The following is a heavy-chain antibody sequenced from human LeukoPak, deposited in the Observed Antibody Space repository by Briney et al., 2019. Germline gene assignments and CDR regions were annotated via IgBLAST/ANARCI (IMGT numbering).Heavy chain of an antibody. V-gene: IGHV1-69*05. D-gene: IGHD5-18*01. Sequence: GASVKVSCKASGGTFSSYAISWVRQAPGQGLEWMGGIIPIFGTANYAQKFQGRVTMTRDMSTSTVYMELSSLRSEDTAVYYCASHTAMDTHDAFDIWGQGTMVTVSS. CDR1: GGTFSSYA. CDR2: IIPIFGTA. CDR3: ASHTAMDTHDAFDI. J-gene: IGHJ3*02.